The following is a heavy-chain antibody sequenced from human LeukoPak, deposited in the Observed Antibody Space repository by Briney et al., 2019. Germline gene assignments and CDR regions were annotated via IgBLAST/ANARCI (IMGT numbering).Heavy chain of an antibody. Sequence: SVKVSCKASGGTFTSYAVSWVRQAPGQGLEWMGRVIPVFGTANYAQKFQGRVTITADKSTTTAYMELSSMRYEDPAVYYCARMPDSWGQGTLVTVSS. CDR2: VIPVFGTA. D-gene: IGHD2-2*01. J-gene: IGHJ5*01. V-gene: IGHV1-69*06. CDR3: ARMPDS. CDR1: GGTFTSYA.